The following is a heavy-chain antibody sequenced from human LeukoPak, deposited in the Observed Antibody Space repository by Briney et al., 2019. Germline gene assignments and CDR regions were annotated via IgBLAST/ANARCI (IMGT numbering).Heavy chain of an antibody. D-gene: IGHD3-22*01. V-gene: IGHV4-34*01. Sequence: PSETLSLTCAVYGGSFSGYYWSWIRQPPGKGLEWIGSIYYSGSTYYNPSLKSRVTISVDTSKNQFSLKLSSVTAADTAVYYCARHDYYDSSGIPPFGYWGQGTLVTVSS. J-gene: IGHJ4*02. CDR3: ARHDYYDSSGIPPFGY. CDR1: GGSFSGYY. CDR2: IYYSGST.